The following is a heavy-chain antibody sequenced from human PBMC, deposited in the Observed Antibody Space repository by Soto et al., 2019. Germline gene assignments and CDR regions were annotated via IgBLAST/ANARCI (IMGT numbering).Heavy chain of an antibody. CDR2: IYYSGST. CDR1: GGSISSYY. Sequence: SETLSLTCTVSGGSISSYYWSWIRQPPGKGLEWIGYIYYSGSTNYNPSLKSRVTISVDTSKNQFSLKLSSVTAADTAVYYCAGDSGVDTAMATDYWGQGTLVTVSS. D-gene: IGHD5-18*01. V-gene: IGHV4-59*01. CDR3: AGDSGVDTAMATDY. J-gene: IGHJ4*02.